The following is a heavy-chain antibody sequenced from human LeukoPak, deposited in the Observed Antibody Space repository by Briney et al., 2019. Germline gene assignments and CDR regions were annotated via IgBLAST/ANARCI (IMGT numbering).Heavy chain of an antibody. D-gene: IGHD6-13*01. CDR1: GGSISSSSYY. J-gene: IGHJ5*02. Sequence: ASETLSLTCTVSGGSISSSSYYWGWIRQPPGKGLEWIGSIYYSGSTYYNPSLKSRVTISVDTSKNQFSLKLSSVTAADTAVYYCARLPGYLGNWFDPWGQGTLVTVSS. V-gene: IGHV4-39*01. CDR3: ARLPGYLGNWFDP. CDR2: IYYSGST.